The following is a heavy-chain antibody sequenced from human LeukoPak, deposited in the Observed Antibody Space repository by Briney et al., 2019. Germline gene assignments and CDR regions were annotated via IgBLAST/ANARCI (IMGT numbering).Heavy chain of an antibody. D-gene: IGHD3-3*01. Sequence: ASVKVSCKASGYTFTSYGISWVRQAPGQGLEWMGWISAYNGNTNYAQKLQGRVTMTTDTSTSTAYMELRSLRSDDTAVYYCARSLYYDFWSGYSPSHFDYWGQGTLVTVSS. CDR3: ARSLYYDFWSGYSPSHFDY. CDR2: ISAYNGNT. V-gene: IGHV1-18*01. CDR1: GYTFTSYG. J-gene: IGHJ4*02.